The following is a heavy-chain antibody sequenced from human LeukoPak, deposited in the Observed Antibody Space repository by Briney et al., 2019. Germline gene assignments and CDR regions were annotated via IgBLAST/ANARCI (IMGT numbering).Heavy chain of an antibody. J-gene: IGHJ4*02. D-gene: IGHD3-22*01. CDR1: GFTFSSYA. Sequence: PGGSLRLSCAASGFTFSSYAMSWVRQAPGKGLEWVSAISGSGFSTYYADSVKGRFTISRDNSKNTLYLQMNSLRAEDTAVYYCAKDPPYYYASSGYYDYWGQGTLVTVSS. V-gene: IGHV3-23*01. CDR2: ISGSGFST. CDR3: AKDPPYYYASSGYYDY.